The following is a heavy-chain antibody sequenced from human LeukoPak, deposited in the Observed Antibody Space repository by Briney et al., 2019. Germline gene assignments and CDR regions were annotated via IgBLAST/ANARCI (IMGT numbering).Heavy chain of an antibody. Sequence: APAQGLEWMGIINPSGGSTTYPQTFQGRVTMTRDTSTSPVYMELSSLRSEATPVYYCARFPFISGFYIAIDMCGQGTMVTVSS. V-gene: IGHV1-46*01. CDR2: INPSGGST. CDR3: ARFPFISGFYIAIDM. D-gene: IGHD5-12*01. J-gene: IGHJ3*02.